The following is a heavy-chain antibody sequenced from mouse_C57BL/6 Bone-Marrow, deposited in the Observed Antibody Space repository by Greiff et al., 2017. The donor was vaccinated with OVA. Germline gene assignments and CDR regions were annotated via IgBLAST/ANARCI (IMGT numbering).Heavy chain of an antibody. J-gene: IGHJ4*01. CDR3: VRQGLRSDY. D-gene: IGHD1-1*01. CDR2: IRSKSNNYAT. V-gene: IGHV10-1*01. CDR1: GFSFNTYA. Sequence: DVQLVESGGGLVQPKGSLKLSCAASGFSFNTYAMNWVRQAPGKGLEWVARIRSKSNNYATYYADSVKDRFTISRDDSESMLYLQMNNLKTEDTAMYYCVRQGLRSDYWGQGTSVTVSS.